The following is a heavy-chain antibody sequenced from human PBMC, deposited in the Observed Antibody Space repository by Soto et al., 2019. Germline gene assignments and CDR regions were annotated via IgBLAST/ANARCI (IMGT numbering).Heavy chain of an antibody. J-gene: IGHJ3*02. CDR2: IHYNGNT. D-gene: IGHD3-10*01. CDR3: AKGGSGSYSNAFDI. Sequence: PSETLSLTCTVSGDSISSYSWSWIRQPPGKGLEWIGNIHYNGNTKYSPSLKSRVTISVDTSKNQFSLKLSSVTAADTAVYYCAKGGSGSYSNAFDIWGQGTMVTVSS. CDR1: GDSISSYS. V-gene: IGHV4-59*08.